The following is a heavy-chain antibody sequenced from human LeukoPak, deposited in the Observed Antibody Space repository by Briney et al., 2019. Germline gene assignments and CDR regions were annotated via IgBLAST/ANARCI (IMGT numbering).Heavy chain of an antibody. V-gene: IGHV3-48*01. Sequence: GGSLRLSCAASGFTFSAYSMTWVRQAPGKGLEWLSYISSSSMTVYYADSAKGRFTISRDNGKNSLFLQMNSLRAEDTGVYYCARDLQEDAIPPLGYWGQGTLVTVSS. J-gene: IGHJ4*02. CDR1: GFTFSAYS. CDR3: ARDLQEDAIPPLGY. D-gene: IGHD2-8*01. CDR2: ISSSSMTV.